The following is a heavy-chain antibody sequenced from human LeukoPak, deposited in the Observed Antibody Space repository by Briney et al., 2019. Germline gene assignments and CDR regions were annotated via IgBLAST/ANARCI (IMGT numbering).Heavy chain of an antibody. D-gene: IGHD6-13*01. CDR3: AREWGIAAAGRPFDY. CDR2: INSDGSST. V-gene: IGHV3-74*01. Sequence: GGSLRLSCADSGFTFSNYWMHWVRQAPGKGLVWVSRINSDGSSTSYAESVKGRFTISRDNAKKTLYLQMNSLRAEDTAVYYCAREWGIAAAGRPFDYWGQGTLVTVSS. J-gene: IGHJ4*02. CDR1: GFTFSNYW.